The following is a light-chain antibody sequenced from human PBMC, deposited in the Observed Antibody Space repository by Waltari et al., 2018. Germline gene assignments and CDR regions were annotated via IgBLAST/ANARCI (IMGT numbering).Light chain of an antibody. V-gene: IGKV3-20*01. J-gene: IGKJ1*01. Sequence: SCRASQSVGRYLAWDQHKPGQAPMLLIYGASTRATGIPDRFSGSGSGTDFSLIISRLEPEDFAVYFCQKYEALPATFGQGTKVEIK. CDR2: GAS. CDR1: QSVGRY. CDR3: QKYEALPAT.